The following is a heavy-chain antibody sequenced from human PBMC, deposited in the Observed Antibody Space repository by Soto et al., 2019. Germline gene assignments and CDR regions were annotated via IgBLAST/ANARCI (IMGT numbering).Heavy chain of an antibody. CDR1: GYSFTCYW. CDR2: IYPGDSDT. J-gene: IGHJ3*02. V-gene: IGHV5-51*01. Sequence: GESLKISCKGSGYSFTCYWIGWVRQMPGKGLEWMGIIYPGDSDTRYSPSFQGQVTISADKSISTAYLQWSSLKASDTAMYYCARQARYCTNGVCYPDGAFDIWGQGTMVTVSS. CDR3: ARQARYCTNGVCYPDGAFDI. D-gene: IGHD2-8*01.